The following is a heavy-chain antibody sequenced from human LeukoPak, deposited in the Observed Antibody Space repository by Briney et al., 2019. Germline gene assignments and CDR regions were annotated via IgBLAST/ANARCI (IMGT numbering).Heavy chain of an antibody. CDR1: GFTFTAYH. V-gene: IGHV1-2*02. D-gene: IGHD2-2*01. CDR3: ARALVVPAANDYYMDV. CDR2: INPNSGGT. Sequence: ASVKVSCKASGFTFTAYHMHWVRQAPGQGLEWMGWINPNSGGTNYAQKFQGRVTMTRDTSISTAYMELSGLRSDDTAVYYCARALVVPAANDYYMDVWGKGTTVTISS. J-gene: IGHJ6*03.